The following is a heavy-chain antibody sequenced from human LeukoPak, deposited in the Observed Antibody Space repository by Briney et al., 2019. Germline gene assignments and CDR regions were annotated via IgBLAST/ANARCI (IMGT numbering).Heavy chain of an antibody. CDR2: INPNSGGT. J-gene: IGHJ4*02. CDR1: GYTFTAYH. CDR3: ARTIAVAGVVDY. V-gene: IGHV1-2*06. D-gene: IGHD6-19*01. Sequence: ASVKVSCKASGYTFTAYHIHWVRQAPGQGLEWMGRINPNSGGTNYAQKFQGRVTMTRDTSISTAYMELSRLRSDDTAVCYCARTIAVAGVVDYWGQGTLVTVSS.